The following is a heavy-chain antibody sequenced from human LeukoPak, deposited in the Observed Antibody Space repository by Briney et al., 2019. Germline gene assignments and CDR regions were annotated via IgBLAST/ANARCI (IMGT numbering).Heavy chain of an antibody. CDR2: ISNGST. CDR1: GFPFSNHA. CDR3: VREAGYCASVCLKSNWFDP. V-gene: IGHV3-23*01. Sequence: GGSLRLSCAASGFPFSNHAMSWVRQPPGKGLEWVAAISNGSTYYADSVRGRFAISRDDSKNMVYLQMNSLRDEDTALYYCVREAGYCASVCLKSNWFDPWGQGTLVTVSS. J-gene: IGHJ5*02. D-gene: IGHD2-15*01.